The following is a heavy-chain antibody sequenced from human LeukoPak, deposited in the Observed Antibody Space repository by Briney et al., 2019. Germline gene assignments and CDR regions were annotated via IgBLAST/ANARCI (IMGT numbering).Heavy chain of an antibody. CDR1: GGSISSYY. CDR3: ARGVAGTEFDY. J-gene: IGHJ4*02. CDR2: IYYSGST. Sequence: PSETLSLTCTVSGGSISSYYWSWIRQPPGKGLEWIGYIYYSGSTNYNPSLKSRVTISVDTSKNQFSLKLSSVTAADTAVYYCARGVAGTEFDYWGQETLVTVSS. D-gene: IGHD6-19*01. V-gene: IGHV4-59*01.